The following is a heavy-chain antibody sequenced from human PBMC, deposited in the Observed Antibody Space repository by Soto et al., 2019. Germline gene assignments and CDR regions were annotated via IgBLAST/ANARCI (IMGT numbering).Heavy chain of an antibody. J-gene: IGHJ6*03. CDR1: GYTFTSYA. CDR2: INAGNGNT. Sequence: QVPLVQSGAEVKKPGASVKVSCKASGYTFTSYAMHWVRQAPGQRLEWMGWINAGNGNTKYSQKFQGRVTITRDTSASTAYMELSSLRSEDTAVYYCARGDGGPRFGYYYMDVWGKGTTVTVSS. D-gene: IGHD3-10*01. CDR3: ARGDGGPRFGYYYMDV. V-gene: IGHV1-3*01.